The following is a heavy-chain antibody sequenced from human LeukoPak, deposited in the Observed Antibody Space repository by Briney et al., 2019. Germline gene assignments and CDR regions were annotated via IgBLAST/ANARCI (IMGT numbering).Heavy chain of an antibody. CDR3: ARLAGIHFCSGGSCYPMVYYYYYMDV. D-gene: IGHD2-15*01. CDR1: GYSFTSYW. V-gene: IGHV5-51*01. Sequence: GESLKISCKGSGYSFTSYWIGWVRQMPGKGLEWMGIIYPGDSDTRYSPSFQGQVTISADKSISTAYLQWSSLKASDTAMYYCARLAGIHFCSGGSCYPMVYYYYYMDVWGKGTTVTVSS. CDR2: IYPGDSDT. J-gene: IGHJ6*03.